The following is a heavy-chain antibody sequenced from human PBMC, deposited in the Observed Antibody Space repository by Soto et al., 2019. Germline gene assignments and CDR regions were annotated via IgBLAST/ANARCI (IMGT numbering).Heavy chain of an antibody. D-gene: IGHD3-9*01. CDR2: ISSSSSYI. V-gene: IGHV3-21*01. CDR3: ARLAPDYDILPGYSTDYYYYYRDV. Sequence: GGSLRLSCAASGFTFSSYSMNWVRQAPGKGLEWVSSISSSSSYIYYADSVKGRFTISRDNAKNSLYLQMNSLRAEDTAVYYCARLAPDYDILPGYSTDYYYYYRDVWGKGTTVTVSS. J-gene: IGHJ6*03. CDR1: GFTFSSYS.